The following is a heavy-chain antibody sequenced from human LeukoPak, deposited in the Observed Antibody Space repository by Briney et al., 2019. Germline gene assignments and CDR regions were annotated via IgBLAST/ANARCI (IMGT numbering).Heavy chain of an antibody. CDR1: GFTFSSYS. J-gene: IGHJ4*02. V-gene: IGHV3-21*01. CDR2: ISSSSSYI. D-gene: IGHD2-15*01. CDR3: ARVISCGGGSCYIADY. Sequence: PGGSLRLSCAASGFTFSSYSMNWVRQAPGKGLEWVSSISSSSSYIYYADSVKGRFTISRDNAKNSLYLQMNSLRAEDTAVYYCARVISCGGGSCYIADYWGQGTLVTVSS.